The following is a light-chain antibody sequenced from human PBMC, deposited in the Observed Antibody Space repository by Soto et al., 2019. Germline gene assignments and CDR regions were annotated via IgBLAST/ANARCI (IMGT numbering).Light chain of an antibody. J-gene: IGLJ1*01. CDR3: QSYDSSLSGSYV. V-gene: IGLV1-40*01. Sequence: QSVLTQPPSVSGAPGQRVNISCTGRSSNIGAGYDVHWYQQLPGTAPKLLIYGNSNRPSGVPDRFSGSKSGTSASLAITGLQAEDEADYYCQSYDSSLSGSYVFGPGTKLTVL. CDR1: SSNIGAGYD. CDR2: GNS.